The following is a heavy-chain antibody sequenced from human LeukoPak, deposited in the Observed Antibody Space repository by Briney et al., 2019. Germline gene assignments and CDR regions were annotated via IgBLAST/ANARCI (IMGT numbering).Heavy chain of an antibody. J-gene: IGHJ1*01. CDR2: IYSGGST. Sequence: PGGSLRLSCAASGFTVNSNYMSWVRRAPGKGLEWVSVIYSGGSTYYADSVKGRFTISRDNSKNTLYLQMSSLRAEDTAVYYCTSPRVGAYLLEYFQHWGQGTLVTVSS. CDR3: TSPRVGAYLLEYFQH. D-gene: IGHD2/OR15-2a*01. V-gene: IGHV3-66*01. CDR1: GFTVNSNY.